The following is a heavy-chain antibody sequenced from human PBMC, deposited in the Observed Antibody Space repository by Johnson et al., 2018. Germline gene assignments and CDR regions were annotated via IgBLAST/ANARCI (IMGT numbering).Heavy chain of an antibody. CDR3: ARYESSAYSSTSHFDY. CDR1: GGTFSNFA. V-gene: IGHV1-69*01. CDR2: FIPVLGTG. D-gene: IGHD3-22*01. J-gene: IGHJ4*02. Sequence: QVQLVQSGAEVKKPGSSVKVSCKASGGTFSNFAISWVRQAPGQGLEWMGGFIPVLGTGNYAQKFQGRVTITAEESTTTDYMELSSLRSEDTAVYYCARYESSAYSSTSHFDYWGQGTLVTVSS.